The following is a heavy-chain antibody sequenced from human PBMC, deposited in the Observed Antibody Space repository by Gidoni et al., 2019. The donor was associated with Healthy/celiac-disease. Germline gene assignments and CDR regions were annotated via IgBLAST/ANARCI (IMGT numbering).Heavy chain of an antibody. CDR2: IIPIFGTA. V-gene: IGHV1-69*06. Sequence: QVQLVQSGAEVKKPGSSVKVSCKASGGTFSSYAISWVRQAPGQGLEWMGGIIPIFGTANYAQKFQGRVTITADKSTSTAYMELSSLRSEDTAVYYCARDGGGQLWLRRFVDYYYYMDVWGKGTTVTVSS. CDR1: GGTFSSYA. CDR3: ARDGGGQLWLRRFVDYYYYMDV. J-gene: IGHJ6*03. D-gene: IGHD5-18*01.